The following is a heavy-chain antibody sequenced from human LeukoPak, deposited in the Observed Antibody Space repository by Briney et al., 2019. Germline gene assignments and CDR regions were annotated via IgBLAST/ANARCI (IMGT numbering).Heavy chain of an antibody. CDR1: GGSISSGDYY. V-gene: IGHV4-30-4*01. CDR2: IYYSGST. D-gene: IGHD5-12*01. CDR3: AAITVATIRDDAFDI. Sequence: SETLSLTCTVSGGSISSGDYYWSWIRQPPGKGLEWIGYIYYSGSTYYNPSLKSRVTISVDTSKNQFSLKLSSVTAADTAVYYCAAITVATIRDDAFDIWGQGTMVTVSS. J-gene: IGHJ3*02.